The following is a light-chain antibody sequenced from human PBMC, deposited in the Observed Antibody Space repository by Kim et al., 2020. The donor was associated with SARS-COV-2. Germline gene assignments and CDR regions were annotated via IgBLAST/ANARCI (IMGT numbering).Light chain of an antibody. CDR3: SSYTSSSTYVV. Sequence: QSALTQPASVSGSPGQSITISCTGTSSDVGGYNYVSWYQQHPGKAPKLMIYDVSKRPSGVSNRFSGSKSGNTASLTISGLQAEDEADYYCSSYTSSSTYVVFDGGTKLTVL. J-gene: IGLJ2*01. CDR2: DVS. CDR1: SSDVGGYNY. V-gene: IGLV2-14*01.